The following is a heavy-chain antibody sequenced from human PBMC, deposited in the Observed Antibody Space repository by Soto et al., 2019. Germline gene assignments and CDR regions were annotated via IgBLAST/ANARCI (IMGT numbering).Heavy chain of an antibody. Sequence: QVQLQESGPGLVKPSQTLSLTCTVSGGSISSGDYYWSWIRQPPGKGLEWIGYIYYSGSTYYNPSLKSRVTISVDTSKNQFSLQLSSVTAADTAVYYCARDLGWNDVLPDPFDIWGQGTMVTVSS. J-gene: IGHJ3*02. V-gene: IGHV4-30-4*01. D-gene: IGHD1-1*01. CDR3: ARDLGWNDVLPDPFDI. CDR2: IYYSGST. CDR1: GGSISSGDYY.